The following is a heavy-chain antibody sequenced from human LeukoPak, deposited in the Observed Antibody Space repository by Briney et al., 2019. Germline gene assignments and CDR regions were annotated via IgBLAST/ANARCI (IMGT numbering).Heavy chain of an antibody. CDR2: ISSSSSYI. Sequence: GGSLRLSCAASGFTFSSYSMNWVRQAPGKGLEWVSSISSSSSYIYYADSVKGRFTISRDNAKNSLYLQMNSLRAEDTAVYYCATTGRGYSPLGAFDIWGQGTMVTVSS. CDR1: GFTFSSYS. V-gene: IGHV3-21*01. D-gene: IGHD5-18*01. J-gene: IGHJ3*02. CDR3: ATTGRGYSPLGAFDI.